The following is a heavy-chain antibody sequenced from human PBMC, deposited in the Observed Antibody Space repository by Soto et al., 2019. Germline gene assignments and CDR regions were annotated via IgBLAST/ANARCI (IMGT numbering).Heavy chain of an antibody. J-gene: IGHJ4*02. CDR1: GYSISSSNW. Sequence: SETLSLTCAVSGYSISSSNWWGWIRQPPGKGLEWIGYIYYSGTTYYNPSLKSRVTMSVDTSKNQFSLKLTSVTAVDTAVYYCARREIQCPIDYWGQGTLVTVSS. V-gene: IGHV4-28*01. CDR3: ARREIQCPIDY. CDR2: IYYSGTT. D-gene: IGHD1-26*01.